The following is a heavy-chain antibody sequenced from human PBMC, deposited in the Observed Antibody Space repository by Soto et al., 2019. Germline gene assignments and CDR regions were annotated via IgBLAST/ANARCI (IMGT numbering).Heavy chain of an antibody. J-gene: IGHJ6*02. D-gene: IGHD4-17*01. CDR1: GYTFTSYG. CDR3: AKEYYGDYDYYYYYGMDV. Sequence: GASVKVSCKASGYTFTSYGISWVRQAPGQGLEWMGWISAYNGNTNYAQKLQGRVTMTTDTSTSTAYMELRSLRSDDTAVYYCAKEYYGDYDYYYYYGMDVWGQGTTVTVSS. V-gene: IGHV1-18*01. CDR2: ISAYNGNT.